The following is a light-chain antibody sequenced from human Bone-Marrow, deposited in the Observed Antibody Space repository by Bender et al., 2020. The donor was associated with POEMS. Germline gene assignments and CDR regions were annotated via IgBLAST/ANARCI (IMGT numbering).Light chain of an antibody. CDR1: SSDVGAYNY. CDR2: VVT. V-gene: IGLV2-14*01. J-gene: IGLJ1*01. CDR3: SSYAGSNNFYV. Sequence: QSALTQPASVSGSPGQSITISCTGTSSDVGAYNYVSWYQQHPGKVPKLMIFVVTDRPSGVSNRFSGSKSGSTASLTIYGLQAEDEADYYCSSYAGSNNFYVFGTGTKVTVL.